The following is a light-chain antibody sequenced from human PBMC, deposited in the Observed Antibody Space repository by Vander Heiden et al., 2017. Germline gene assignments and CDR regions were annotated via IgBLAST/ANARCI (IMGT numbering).Light chain of an antibody. CDR2: GAS. V-gene: IGKV1-39*01. CDR3: QESYSTPYT. J-gene: IGKJ2*01. Sequence: DIQMTQSPSSLSASVGDRVTLTCRASQSISTYLNWYQQNSGKAPKLLIYGASTLQSGVPSRFSGSGSGTDFTLTISSLQPEDFATYYCQESYSTPYTFGQGTKLEIK. CDR1: QSISTY.